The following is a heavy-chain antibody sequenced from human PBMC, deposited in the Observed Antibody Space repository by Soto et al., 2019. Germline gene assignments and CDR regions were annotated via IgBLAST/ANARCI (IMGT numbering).Heavy chain of an antibody. J-gene: IGHJ5*02. CDR2: INAGNGNT. CDR3: ARDRIYSGYDYDAPPPTNWFDP. Sequence: ASVKVSCKASGYTFTSYAMHWVRQAPGQRLEWMGWINAGNGNTKYSQKFQGRVTITRDTSASTAYMELSSLRSEDTAVYYCARDRIYSGYDYDAPPPTNWFDPWGQGTLVTAPQ. D-gene: IGHD5-12*01. V-gene: IGHV1-3*01. CDR1: GYTFTSYA.